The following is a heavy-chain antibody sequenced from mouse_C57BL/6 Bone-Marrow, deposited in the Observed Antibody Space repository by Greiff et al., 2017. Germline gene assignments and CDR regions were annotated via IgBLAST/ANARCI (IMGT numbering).Heavy chain of an antibody. J-gene: IGHJ4*01. Sequence: EVQLVESGGGLVKPGGSLKLSCAASGFTFSSYAMSWVRQTPEKRLEWVATISDGGSYTYYPDNVKGRFTISRDKAKNNLYLQMSHLKSEDTAMYYCARDGGWVRFYAMDYWGQGTSVTVSS. V-gene: IGHV5-4*01. CDR1: GFTFSSYA. D-gene: IGHD2-3*01. CDR2: ISDGGSYT. CDR3: ARDGGWVRFYAMDY.